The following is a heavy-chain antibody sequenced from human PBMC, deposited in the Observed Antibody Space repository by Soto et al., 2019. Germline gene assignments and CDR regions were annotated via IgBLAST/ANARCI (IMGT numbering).Heavy chain of an antibody. D-gene: IGHD1-1*01. CDR1: GGSLSGYY. CDR3: ARTRNLDV. J-gene: IGHJ6*02. Sequence: QVQLQQWGAGLLKPSETLSLTCAVYGGSLSGYYGNWIRQSPGKGLEWIGEINYSGSTNYNPSLKGRVTISIDTAKNQFSLNLSSVTAADTAVYYCARTRNLDVWGQGTTVTVSS. V-gene: IGHV4-34*01. CDR2: INYSGST.